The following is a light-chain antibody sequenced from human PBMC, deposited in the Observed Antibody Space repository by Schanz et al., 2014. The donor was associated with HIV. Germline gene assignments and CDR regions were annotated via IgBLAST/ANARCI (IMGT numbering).Light chain of an antibody. V-gene: IGLV2-8*01. CDR3: SSYAGSNTWV. CDR2: EVT. J-gene: IGLJ3*02. Sequence: QSALTQPPSASGSPGQSVTISCIGTNSDVGGYNYVSWYQQHPGKAPKLLIYEVTKWPSGVPDRFSGSKSGNTASLTVSGLQAEDEADYYCSSYAGSNTWVFGGGTKLTVL. CDR1: NSDVGGYNY.